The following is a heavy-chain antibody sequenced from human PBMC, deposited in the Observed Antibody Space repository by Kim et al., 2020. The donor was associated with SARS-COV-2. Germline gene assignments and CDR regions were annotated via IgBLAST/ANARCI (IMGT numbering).Heavy chain of an antibody. CDR1: GFTFSSYG. CDR2: IWYDGSNK. CDR3: ARGFHFEAIFGVVGAEHGMDV. Sequence: GGSLRLSCAASGFTFSSYGMHWVRQAPGKGLEWVAVIWYDGSNKYYADSVKGRFTISRDNSKNTLYLQMNSLRAEDTAVYYCARGFHFEAIFGVVGAEHGMDVWGQGTTVTVSS. V-gene: IGHV3-33*01. D-gene: IGHD3-3*01. J-gene: IGHJ6*02.